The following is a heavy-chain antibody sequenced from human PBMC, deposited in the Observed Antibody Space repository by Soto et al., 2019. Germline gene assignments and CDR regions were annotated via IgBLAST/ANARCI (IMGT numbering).Heavy chain of an antibody. D-gene: IGHD1-1*01. V-gene: IGHV3-30*09. CDR2: LSSDGNNQ. CDR1: GFMFSSYA. CDR3: ARPTTTIPYYYFYGLDV. J-gene: IGHJ6*02. Sequence: GGSLRLSCTASGFMFSSYAMHWVRQAPGKGLEWVAVLSSDGNNQYYGDSVEGRFAISRDNSKNTLYLQMDSLRPEDTAVYYCARPTTTIPYYYFYGLDVWGQGTTVTVSS.